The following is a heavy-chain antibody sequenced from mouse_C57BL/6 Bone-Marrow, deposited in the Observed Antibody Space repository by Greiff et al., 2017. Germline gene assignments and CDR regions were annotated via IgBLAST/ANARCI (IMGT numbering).Heavy chain of an antibody. D-gene: IGHD2-1*01. CDR1: GYTFTSYW. Sequence: QVQLQQSGAELAKPGASVKLSCKASGYTFTSYWMHWVKQRPGQGLEWIGYINPSSGYTKYNQKFKDKATLTADNSSSTAYMQLSSLTYEDSAVYYCAGWSYYGTDYWGQGTTLTVSS. J-gene: IGHJ2*01. CDR3: AGWSYYGTDY. CDR2: INPSSGYT. V-gene: IGHV1-7*01.